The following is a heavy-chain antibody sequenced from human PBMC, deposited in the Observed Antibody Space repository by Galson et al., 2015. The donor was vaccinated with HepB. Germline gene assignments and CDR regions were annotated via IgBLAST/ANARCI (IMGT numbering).Heavy chain of an antibody. Sequence: CAISGDSVSSNSAAWNWIRQSPSRGLEWLGRTYYRSKWYNDYAVSAKSRITINPDTSKNQFSLQLNSVTPEDTAVYYCARGVGIAAASSPFDYWGQGTLVTVSS. V-gene: IGHV6-1*01. CDR2: TYYRSKWYN. CDR1: GDSVSSNSAA. J-gene: IGHJ4*02. CDR3: ARGVGIAAASSPFDY. D-gene: IGHD6-13*01.